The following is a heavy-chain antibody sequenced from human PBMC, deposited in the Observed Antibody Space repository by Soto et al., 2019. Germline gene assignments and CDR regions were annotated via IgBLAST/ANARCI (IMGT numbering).Heavy chain of an antibody. Sequence: QVQLVQSGAEVKKPGASVKVSCKASGYTFTSYDINWVRQATGQGLEGMGRMNPNSGNTGYAQKFKGRVTMTRNTSISTAYMELISLRSEDSAVYYCARSTNDYGDRHWGQGTLVTVSS. V-gene: IGHV1-8*01. CDR1: GYTFTSYD. CDR3: ARSTNDYGDRH. CDR2: MNPNSGNT. J-gene: IGHJ4*02. D-gene: IGHD4-17*01.